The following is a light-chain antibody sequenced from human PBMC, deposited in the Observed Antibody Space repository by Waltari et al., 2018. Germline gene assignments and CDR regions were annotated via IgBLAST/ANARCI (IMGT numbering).Light chain of an antibody. J-gene: IGKJ4*01. Sequence: SSGGNRGVNSHVAWYQQKPGQAPRLLMYVASTRAAGIPARFSGSGSGTEFTLTISSLESEDSGVYYCQHYKNRPHTFGGGTKVEIK. CDR1: RGVNSH. CDR3: QHYKNRPHT. V-gene: IGKV3-15*01. CDR2: VAS.